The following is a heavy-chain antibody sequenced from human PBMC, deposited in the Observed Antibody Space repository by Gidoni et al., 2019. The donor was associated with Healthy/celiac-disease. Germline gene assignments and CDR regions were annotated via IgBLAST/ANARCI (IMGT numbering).Heavy chain of an antibody. CDR2: SYYSGST. J-gene: IGHJ4*02. Sequence: QLPLQESGPGLVQPSETLSLTCTVSGASILSSSYSWGWIRQPPGKGLEWIGSSYYSGSTYYNPSLKSRVTISVDTSKNQFSLKRSSVTAADTAVYYCARQYGGTGTDTFDYWGQGTLVTVSS. CDR3: ARQYGGTGTDTFDY. V-gene: IGHV4-39*01. CDR1: GASILSSSYS. D-gene: IGHD1-1*01.